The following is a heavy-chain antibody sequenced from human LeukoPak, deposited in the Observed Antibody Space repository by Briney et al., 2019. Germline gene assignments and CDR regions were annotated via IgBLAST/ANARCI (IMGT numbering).Heavy chain of an antibody. CDR2: ISSSSSYI. CDR1: GFTFSSYS. D-gene: IGHD1-26*01. Sequence: KPGGSLRLSCAASGFTFSSYSMNWVRQAPGKGLEWVSSISSSSSYIYYADSVKGRFTIFRDNAKNSLYLQMNSLRAEDTAVYYCARDREGSPGTFDIWGQGTMVTVSS. V-gene: IGHV3-21*01. CDR3: ARDREGSPGTFDI. J-gene: IGHJ3*02.